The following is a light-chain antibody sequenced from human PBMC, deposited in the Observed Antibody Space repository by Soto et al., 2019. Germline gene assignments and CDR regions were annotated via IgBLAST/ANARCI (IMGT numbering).Light chain of an antibody. Sequence: EIVMTQSPATLSMSPGERATLSCRPSQSVSSNLAWYQQKPGQAPRLLIYGASSRATGIPDRFSGSGSGTDFTLTIRRLEPEDFAVYYCQQYGSSYPWTFGQGTKVDIK. CDR3: QQYGSSYPWT. CDR2: GAS. J-gene: IGKJ1*01. CDR1: QSVSSN. V-gene: IGKV3-20*01.